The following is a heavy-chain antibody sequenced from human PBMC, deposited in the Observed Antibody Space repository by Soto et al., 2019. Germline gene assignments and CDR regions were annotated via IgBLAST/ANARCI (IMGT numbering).Heavy chain of an antibody. D-gene: IGHD3-22*01. V-gene: IGHV3-33*01. CDR2: IWYDGSNK. J-gene: IGHJ4*02. Sequence: QVQLVESGGGVVQPGRSLRLSCAASGFTFSSYGMHWVRQAPGKGLEWVAVIWYDGSNKYYADSVKGRFTISRDNSKNTLYLQMNSLRAEDTAVYYCAREGVIVVEGGYYFDYSGQGTLVTVSS. CDR1: GFTFSSYG. CDR3: AREGVIVVEGGYYFDY.